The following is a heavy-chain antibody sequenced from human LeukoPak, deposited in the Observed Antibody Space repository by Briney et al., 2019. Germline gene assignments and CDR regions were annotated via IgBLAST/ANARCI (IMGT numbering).Heavy chain of an antibody. V-gene: IGHV1-8*03. CDR1: GYTFTGYY. D-gene: IGHD3-9*01. CDR2: MNPNSGNT. Sequence: ASVKVSCKASGYTFTGYYMHWVRQAPGQGLEWMGWMNPNSGNTGYAQKFQGRVTITRNTSISTAYMELSSLRSEDTAVYYCARLQRYFDAFDIWGQGTMVTVSS. CDR3: ARLQRYFDAFDI. J-gene: IGHJ3*02.